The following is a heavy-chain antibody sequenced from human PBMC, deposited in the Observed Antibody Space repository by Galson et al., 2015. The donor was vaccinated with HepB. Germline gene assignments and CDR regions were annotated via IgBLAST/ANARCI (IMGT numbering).Heavy chain of an antibody. J-gene: IGHJ6*02. CDR2: ISAYNGNT. D-gene: IGHD2-2*01. Sequence: SVTVSCKASGSTFTSYGISWVRQAPGQGLEWMGWISAYNGNTNYAQKLQGRVTMTTDTSTSTAYMELRSLRSDDTAVYYCARDSVVVPPYGMDVWGQGTTVTVSS. CDR1: GSTFTSYG. CDR3: ARDSVVVPPYGMDV. V-gene: IGHV1-18*01.